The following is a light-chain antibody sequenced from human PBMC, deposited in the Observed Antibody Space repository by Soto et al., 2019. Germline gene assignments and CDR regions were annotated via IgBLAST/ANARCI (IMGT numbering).Light chain of an antibody. CDR2: EGV. Sequence: QSALTQPASVSGSPGQSITISCTGPSSDVGTYNLVSWYQQHPGKAPKVIIYEGVKRPSGVSDRFSGSTSGVTASLTISGLQAEDEAEYYCCSYVGATTYVFGSGTKLTVL. CDR1: SSDVGTYNL. J-gene: IGLJ1*01. V-gene: IGLV2-23*01. CDR3: CSYVGATTYV.